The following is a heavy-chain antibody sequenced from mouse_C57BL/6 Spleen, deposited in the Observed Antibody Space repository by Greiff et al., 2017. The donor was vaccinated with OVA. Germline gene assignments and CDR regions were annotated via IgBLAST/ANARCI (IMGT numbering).Heavy chain of an antibody. Sequence: DVMLVESGGGLVKPGGSLKLSCAASGFTFSDYGMHWVRQAPEKGLEWVAYISSGSSTIYYDDTVKGRFTISRDNAKNTLFLQMTSLRSEATAMYYCARRNGNYWYFDVWGTGTTVTVSS. V-gene: IGHV5-17*01. J-gene: IGHJ1*03. D-gene: IGHD2-1*01. CDR1: GFTFSDYG. CDR3: ARRNGNYWYFDV. CDR2: ISSGSSTI.